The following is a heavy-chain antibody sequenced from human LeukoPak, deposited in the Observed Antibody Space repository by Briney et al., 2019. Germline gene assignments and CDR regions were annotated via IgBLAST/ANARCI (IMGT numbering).Heavy chain of an antibody. V-gene: IGHV3-23*01. Sequence: GGSLRLSCAASGFTFSSYAMSWVRQAPGKGLEWVSAISGSGGSTYYADSVKGRFTISRGNSKNTLYLQMNSLRAEDTAVYYCARDDQYDFDYWGQGTLVAVSS. CDR3: ARDDQYDFDY. CDR2: ISGSGGST. J-gene: IGHJ4*02. CDR1: GFTFSSYA.